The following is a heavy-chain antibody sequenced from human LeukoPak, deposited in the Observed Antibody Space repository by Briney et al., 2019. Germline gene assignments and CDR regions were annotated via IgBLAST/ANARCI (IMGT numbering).Heavy chain of an antibody. CDR2: IKQDGSEK. CDR1: GFTFSSYL. CDR3: AWSDNAAHDC. V-gene: IGHV3-7*01. D-gene: IGHD2-2*01. J-gene: IGHJ4*02. Sequence: GGSLRLSCAASGFTFSSYLMSWVRQAPGKGLEWVANIKQDGSEKYYVDSVKGRFTISRDNAKNSLYLQMNSLRVEDTAVYYCAWSDNAAHDCWGQGTLVTVSS.